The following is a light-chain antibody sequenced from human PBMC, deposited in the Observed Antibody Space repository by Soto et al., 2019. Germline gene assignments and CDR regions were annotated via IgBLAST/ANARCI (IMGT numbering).Light chain of an antibody. CDR3: QQYNNWPRT. Sequence: IVMTQSPATLSVSPGVRATLSSRASQSVSSNLAWYQQKPGQAPRLLIYGASTRATGIPARFSGSGSGTEFTLTISSLQSEDFAVYYCQQYNNWPRTFGQGTQVDIK. V-gene: IGKV3-15*01. J-gene: IGKJ1*01. CDR2: GAS. CDR1: QSVSSN.